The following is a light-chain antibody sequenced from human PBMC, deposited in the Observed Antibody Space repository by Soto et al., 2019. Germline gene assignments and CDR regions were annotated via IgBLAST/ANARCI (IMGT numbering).Light chain of an antibody. CDR1: GSNIGNNY. J-gene: IGLJ2*01. V-gene: IGLV1-47*01. CDR3: AAWDDNLTGVV. Sequence: QSVLTQPPSASGAPGQRVTISCSGSGSNIGNNYVSWYQQLPGTAPKLLIYSNDQRPSGVPDRFSGSKSGTSASLAISGLRSEDEAEYSCAAWDDNLTGVVFGGGTKLTVL. CDR2: SND.